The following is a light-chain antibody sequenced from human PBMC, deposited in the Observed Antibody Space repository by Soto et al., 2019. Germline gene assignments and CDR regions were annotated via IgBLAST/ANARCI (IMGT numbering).Light chain of an antibody. CDR1: SSDVGGYNF. Sequence: QSALTQPASVSGSPGQSITISCTGTSSDVGGYNFVSWYQQHPGKAPKLMIYDVSNRPSGVSNRFSGSKSGNTASLTISGLQAEDDDDYYCSSYTSSIPLVFGGGTKLTVL. CDR3: SSYTSSIPLV. CDR2: DVS. V-gene: IGLV2-14*01. J-gene: IGLJ3*02.